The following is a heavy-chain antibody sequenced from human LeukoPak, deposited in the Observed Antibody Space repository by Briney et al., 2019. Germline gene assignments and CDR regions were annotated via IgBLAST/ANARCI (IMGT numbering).Heavy chain of an antibody. D-gene: IGHD3-22*01. Sequence: SGTLSLTRPVPGGSLIRYLWRWIRQPPGKGREGIGDVYYSGSTNYNPSLKSRVTIAVDTSKKQFSLKLSSATAADTAVYYCARRGYYYGGSGYYYFDYWGQGTLVTVSS. V-gene: IGHV4-59*01. CDR1: GGSLIRYL. CDR3: ARRGYYYGGSGYYYFDY. CDR2: VYYSGST. J-gene: IGHJ4*02.